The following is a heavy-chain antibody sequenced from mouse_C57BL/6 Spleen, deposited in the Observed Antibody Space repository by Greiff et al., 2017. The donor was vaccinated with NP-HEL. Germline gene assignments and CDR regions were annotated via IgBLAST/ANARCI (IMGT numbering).Heavy chain of an antibody. CDR2: IWTGGGT. CDR1: GFSLTSYA. CDR3: ARNLPSLYYGSSHWYFDV. V-gene: IGHV2-9-1*01. Sequence: QVQLQQSGPGLVAPSQSLSITCTVSGFSLTSYAISWVRQPPGKGLEWLGVIWTGGGTNYNSALKSRLSISKDNSKSQVFLKMNSLQTDDTARYYCARNLPSLYYGSSHWYFDVWGTGTTVTVSS. D-gene: IGHD1-1*01. J-gene: IGHJ1*03.